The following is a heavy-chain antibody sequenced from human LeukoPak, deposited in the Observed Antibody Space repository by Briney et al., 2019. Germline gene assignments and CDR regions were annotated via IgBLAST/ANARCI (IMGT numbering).Heavy chain of an antibody. CDR1: EGTFTGYA. CDR2: IFPIFGTA. CDR3: ARVGNYYDSSGYYKFFDY. J-gene: IGHJ4*02. Sequence: GPSVRFSCKASEGTFTGYAISGWGQAPGQGLEWMGGIFPIFGTANYAQKFQGRVTITADESTSTAYMELSSLRSEDTAVYYCARVGNYYDSSGYYKFFDYWGQGTLVTVSS. V-gene: IGHV1-69*13. D-gene: IGHD3-22*01.